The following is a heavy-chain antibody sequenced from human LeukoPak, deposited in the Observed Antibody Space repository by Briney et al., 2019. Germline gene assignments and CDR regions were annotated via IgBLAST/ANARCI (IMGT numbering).Heavy chain of an antibody. CDR3: AREYGKCSDY. J-gene: IGHJ4*02. CDR2: IWYDGSNK. D-gene: IGHD1-26*01. CDR1: GFTFSSYG. Sequence: PPGGSLRLSCAASGFTFSSYGMPWVRQAPGKGLERVAVIWYDGSNKYYADSVKGRFTISRDNSKNTLYLQMNSLRAEDTAVYYCAREYGKCSDYWGQGTLVTVSS. V-gene: IGHV3-33*01.